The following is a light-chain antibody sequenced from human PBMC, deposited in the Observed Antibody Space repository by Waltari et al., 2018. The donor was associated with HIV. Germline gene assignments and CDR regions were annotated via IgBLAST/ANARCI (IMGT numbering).Light chain of an antibody. Sequence: QSVLTQPPSASGTPGQGVTIPCVGDSSNIGSNYVYWYQQLPGTAPKVLIYRNNQRPSGVPDRFSGSKSGASASLTISGLRSADEAVYFCATRDGSLKVFGGGTKLTVL. CDR3: ATRDGSLKV. CDR2: RNN. CDR1: SSNIGSNY. V-gene: IGLV1-47*01. J-gene: IGLJ3*02.